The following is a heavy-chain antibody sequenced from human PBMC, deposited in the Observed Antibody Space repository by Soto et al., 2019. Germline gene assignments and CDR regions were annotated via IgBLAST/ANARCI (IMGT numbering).Heavy chain of an antibody. D-gene: IGHD6-6*01. CDR1: GGTFSSYA. CDR3: ARDKAARPFEGMDV. Sequence: GASVKVSCKASGGTFSSYAISWVRQAPGQGLEWMGGIIPIFGTANYAQKFQGRVTITADKSTSTAYMELSSLRSEDTAVYYCARDKAARPFEGMDVWGQGTTVIVSS. V-gene: IGHV1-69*06. J-gene: IGHJ6*02. CDR2: IIPIFGTA.